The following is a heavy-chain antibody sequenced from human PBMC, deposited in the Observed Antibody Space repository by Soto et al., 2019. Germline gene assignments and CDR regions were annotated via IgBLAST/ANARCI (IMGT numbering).Heavy chain of an antibody. D-gene: IGHD5-12*01. CDR1: GGTFSSYA. J-gene: IGHJ6*02. Sequence: SVKVSCKASGGTFSSYAISWVRQAPGQGLEWMGGIIPIFGTANYAQKFQGRVTITADESTSTAYMELSSLRSEDTAVYYCARPSGYDQYYYYYYGMDVWGQGTKVT. V-gene: IGHV1-69*13. CDR2: IIPIFGTA. CDR3: ARPSGYDQYYYYYYGMDV.